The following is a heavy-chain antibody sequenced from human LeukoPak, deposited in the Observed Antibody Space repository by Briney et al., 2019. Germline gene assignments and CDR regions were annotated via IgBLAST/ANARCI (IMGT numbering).Heavy chain of an antibody. Sequence: SETLSLTCTVSGGSISSYYWSWLRHPPGKGLEWIGYIYYSGSNNYNPSLKSRVTISVDTSKNQFPLKLSSVTAADTAVYYCARSGLVNAFDIWGQGTMVTVSS. V-gene: IGHV4-59*01. CDR3: ARSGLVNAFDI. CDR2: IYYSGSN. CDR1: GGSISSYY. J-gene: IGHJ3*02. D-gene: IGHD1-26*01.